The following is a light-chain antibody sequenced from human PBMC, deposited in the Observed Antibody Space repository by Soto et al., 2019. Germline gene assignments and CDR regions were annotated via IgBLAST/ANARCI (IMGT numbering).Light chain of an antibody. Sequence: EIVMTQSPVTLSLSPWERATLSCWAGQSVSNNLAWYQQKPGQAPSLLFYGASTRATGIPARFTGSGSGTEFTLTISSLQFDDSAVYYCQQYNNWWTFGQGTKVDIK. V-gene: IGKV3-15*01. J-gene: IGKJ1*01. CDR3: QQYNNWWT. CDR2: GAS. CDR1: QSVSNN.